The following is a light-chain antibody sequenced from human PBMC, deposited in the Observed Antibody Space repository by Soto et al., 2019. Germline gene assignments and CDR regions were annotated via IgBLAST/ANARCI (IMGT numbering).Light chain of an antibody. CDR2: EVR. CDR1: SSDVGAYDF. CDR3: SSYTTRSTRV. V-gene: IGLV2-14*03. Sequence: ALTHPASVSGSPGQSITISCTGTSSDVGAYDFVSWYQQHPDKAPKLMIYEVRNRPSGVSNRFSGSKSVNTATLTISGLQAEDEADYYCSSYTTRSTRVFGTGTKVTVL. J-gene: IGLJ1*01.